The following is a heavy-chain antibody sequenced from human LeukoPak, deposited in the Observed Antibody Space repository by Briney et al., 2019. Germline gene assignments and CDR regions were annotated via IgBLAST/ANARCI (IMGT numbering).Heavy chain of an antibody. Sequence: GGSLRLSCAASGYTFTSYAMHWVRQAPGQRLEWMGWINAGNGNTKYSQKFQGRVTITRDTSASTAYMELSSLRSEDTAVYYCARGLSSSGWSASDYWGQGTLVTVSS. D-gene: IGHD6-19*01. CDR1: GYTFTSYA. V-gene: IGHV1-3*01. CDR2: INAGNGNT. CDR3: ARGLSSSGWSASDY. J-gene: IGHJ4*02.